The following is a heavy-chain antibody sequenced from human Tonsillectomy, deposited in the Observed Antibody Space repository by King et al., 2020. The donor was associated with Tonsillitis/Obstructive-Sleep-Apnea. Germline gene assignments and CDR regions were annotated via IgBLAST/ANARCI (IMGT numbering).Heavy chain of an antibody. D-gene: IGHD4-11*01. V-gene: IGHV5-51*01. J-gene: IGHJ3*02. CDR2: IYPGDSDT. CDR3: ARHYGXPTVPTDAFDI. Sequence: VQLVESGAEVKKPGESLKISCKGSGYSFTSYWIGWVRQMPGKGLEWMGIIYPGDSDTRYSPSFQGQVTISADKSISTAYLQWSSLKASDTAMYYCARHYGXPTVPTDAFDIXGQGTMVTVSS. CDR1: GYSFTSYW.